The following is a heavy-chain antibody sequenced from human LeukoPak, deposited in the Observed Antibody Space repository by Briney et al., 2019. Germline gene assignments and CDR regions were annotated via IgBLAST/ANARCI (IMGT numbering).Heavy chain of an antibody. J-gene: IGHJ6*03. V-gene: IGHV3-43*01. D-gene: IGHD2-15*01. Sequence: GGSLRLSWAASGFTFDDYTMHWVRQAPGKGLEWVSLISWDGGSTYYADSVKGRFTISRDNSKNSLYLQMNSLRTEDTALYYCAKALSGRAYYYMDVWGKGTTVTVSS. CDR3: AKALSGRAYYYMDV. CDR2: ISWDGGST. CDR1: GFTFDDYT.